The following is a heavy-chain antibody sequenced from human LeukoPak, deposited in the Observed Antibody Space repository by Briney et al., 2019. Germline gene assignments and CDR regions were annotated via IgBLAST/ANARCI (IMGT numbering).Heavy chain of an antibody. CDR2: MNPNSGNT. Sequence: ASVKVSCKASGYTFSSYDINWVRQATGQGLEWMGWMNPNSGNTGYAQKFQGRINMTRNTSISTAYMELSSLRSEDTGVYYCARRVGSGWPVQHWGQGTLVTVSS. J-gene: IGHJ1*01. D-gene: IGHD6-19*01. CDR3: ARRVGSGWPVQH. CDR1: GYTFSSYD. V-gene: IGHV1-8*01.